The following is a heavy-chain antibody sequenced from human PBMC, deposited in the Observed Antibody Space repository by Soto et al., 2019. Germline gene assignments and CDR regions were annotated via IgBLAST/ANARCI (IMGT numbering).Heavy chain of an antibody. D-gene: IGHD3-3*01. CDR2: INAGNGNT. Sequence: ASVKVSCXASGYTFTSYAMHWVRQAPGQRLEWMGWINAGNGNTKYSQKFQGRVTITRDTSASTAYMEVSSLRSEDTAVYYCARTMITIFGVAIIYFDYWGQGTLVTVSS. CDR3: ARTMITIFGVAIIYFDY. CDR1: GYTFTSYA. J-gene: IGHJ4*02. V-gene: IGHV1-3*01.